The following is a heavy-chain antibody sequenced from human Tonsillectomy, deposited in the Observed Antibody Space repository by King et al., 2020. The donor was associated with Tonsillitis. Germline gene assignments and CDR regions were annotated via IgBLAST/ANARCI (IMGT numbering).Heavy chain of an antibody. J-gene: IGHJ3*02. D-gene: IGHD6-13*01. CDR2: IKPNSGGT. CDR1: GYTFTGYY. CDR3: ARDSFIWWSSSWPDAFDI. V-gene: IGHV1-2*04. Sequence: QLVQSGAEVKKPGASVKVSCKASGYTFTGYYMHWVRQAPGQGLEWMGWIKPNSGGTDYAQKFQGWVTMTRDTSISTAYMELSRLRSDDTAVYYCARDSFIWWSSSWPDAFDIWGQGTMVTVSS.